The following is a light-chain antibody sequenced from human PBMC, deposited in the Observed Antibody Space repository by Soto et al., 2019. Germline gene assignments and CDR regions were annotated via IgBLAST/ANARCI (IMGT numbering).Light chain of an antibody. CDR2: DVS. V-gene: IGLV2-14*01. J-gene: IGLJ1*01. CDR3: SSYTSSSTLDV. Sequence: QSVLTQPASVSGSPGQSITISCTGTSSDVGSYNYVSWYQQHPGKAPKVMIYDVSNRPPGVSNRFSGSKSGNTASLTISGLQAEDEAEYYCSSYTSSSTLDVFGTGTKVTVL. CDR1: SSDVGSYNY.